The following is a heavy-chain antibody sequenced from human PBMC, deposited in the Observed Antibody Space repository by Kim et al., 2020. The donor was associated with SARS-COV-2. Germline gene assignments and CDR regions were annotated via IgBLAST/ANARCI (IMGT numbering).Heavy chain of an antibody. J-gene: IGHJ4*02. V-gene: IGHV5-10-1*01. Sequence: YRPSFQGHVVLSVDKSISSAYLQWTSLKASDTAIYFCARQHRDGYNYYFDYWGQGTLVTVSS. CDR3: ARQHRDGYNYYFDY. D-gene: IGHD5-12*01.